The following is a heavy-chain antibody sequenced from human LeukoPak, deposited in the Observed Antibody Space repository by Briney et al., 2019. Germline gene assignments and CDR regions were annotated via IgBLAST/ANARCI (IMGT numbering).Heavy chain of an antibody. CDR3: ARYPHCSSTDCYVT. CDR1: GGSVSSSSYY. CDR2: LSYSGST. D-gene: IGHD2-2*01. J-gene: IGHJ4*02. Sequence: PSETLSLTCTVSGGSVSSSSYYWSWIRQPLGKGLEWIGYLSYSGSTNYNPSLKSRVSISVDTSKNQFSLKLSSVTAADTAVYYCARYPHCSSTDCYVTWGQGTLVIVPA. V-gene: IGHV4-61*01.